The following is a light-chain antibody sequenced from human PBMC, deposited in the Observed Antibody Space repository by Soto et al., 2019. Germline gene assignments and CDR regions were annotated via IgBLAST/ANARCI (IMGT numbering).Light chain of an antibody. CDR1: SSDVGRYNY. CDR2: EVI. CDR3: CSYTRSSTLL. V-gene: IGLV2-14*01. Sequence: QSALTQPASVSGSPGQSITISCTGTSSDVGRYNYVSWYQQHPGRAPRLIVYEVINRPAGVSNRFSGSKSGNTASLTISGHHAADEADYYCCSYTRSSTLLFGGGTKVTVL. J-gene: IGLJ2*01.